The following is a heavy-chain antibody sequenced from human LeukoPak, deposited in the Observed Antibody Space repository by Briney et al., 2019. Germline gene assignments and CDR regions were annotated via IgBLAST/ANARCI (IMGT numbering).Heavy chain of an antibody. CDR2: TYYRSKWYN. V-gene: IGHV6-1*01. J-gene: IGHJ4*02. D-gene: IGHD1-26*01. Sequence: SQTLSLTCAISGDSVSSNSAAWNWIRQSPSRGLEWLGRTYYRSKWYNDYAVSVKSRITINPDTPKNQFSLQLNSVTPEDTAVYYCARGARISYALDFDYWGQGTLVTVSS. CDR3: ARGARISYALDFDY. CDR1: GDSVSSNSAA.